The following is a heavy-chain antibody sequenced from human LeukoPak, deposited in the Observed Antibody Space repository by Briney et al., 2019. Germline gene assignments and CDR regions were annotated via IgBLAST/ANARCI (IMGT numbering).Heavy chain of an antibody. D-gene: IGHD3-22*01. CDR1: GFTFSDYY. J-gene: IGHJ3*02. V-gene: IGHV3-11*05. CDR2: ISSSSSYT. CDR3: ARDPPRAYYYDSSGYSADAFDI. Sequence: TGGSLRLSCAASGFTFSDYYMSWIRQAPGKGLEWVSYISSSSSYTNHADSVKGRFTISRDNAKNSLYLQMNSLRAEDTAVYYCARDPPRAYYYDSSGYSADAFDIWGQGTMVTVSS.